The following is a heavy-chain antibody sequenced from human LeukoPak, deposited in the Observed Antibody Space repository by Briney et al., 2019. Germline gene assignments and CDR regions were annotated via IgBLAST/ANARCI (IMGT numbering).Heavy chain of an antibody. J-gene: IGHJ6*02. CDR3: ARYCGGDCFGMDV. Sequence: PGGSLRLSCAASGFTFSIYWMSWVRQAPGKGLEWVANIKQDGSEKYSVDSVKGRFTISRDNAKNSLYLQMNSLRAEDTAVYYCARYCGGDCFGMDVWGQGTTVTVSS. CDR1: GFTFSIYW. D-gene: IGHD2-21*01. CDR2: IKQDGSEK. V-gene: IGHV3-7*01.